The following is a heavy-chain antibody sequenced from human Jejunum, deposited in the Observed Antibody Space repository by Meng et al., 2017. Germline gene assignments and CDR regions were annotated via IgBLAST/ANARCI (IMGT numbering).Heavy chain of an antibody. D-gene: IGHD3-22*01. J-gene: IGHJ4*02. Sequence: SETLSLTCTVSGGSITSRGYYWAWIRQSPGKGLEWIGSMYYGGSTYDNPSLQSRVSISLDTSRNQLSLKLTSVTAADTAVYYCARVGDSSGFLQLGNYYLDYWGQGTLVTVSS. CDR2: MYYGGST. CDR3: ARVGDSSGFLQLGNYYLDY. V-gene: IGHV4-39*07. CDR1: GGSITSRGYY.